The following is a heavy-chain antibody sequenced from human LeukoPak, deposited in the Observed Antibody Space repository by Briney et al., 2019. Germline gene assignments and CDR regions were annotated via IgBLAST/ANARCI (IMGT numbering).Heavy chain of an antibody. V-gene: IGHV4-39*01. J-gene: IGHJ5*02. CDR3: ARLTLVPASPFLFDP. CDR1: GGSISSSSHY. D-gene: IGHD2-2*01. Sequence: SETLSLTCTVSGGSISSSSHYWGWIRQPPGKGLEWIGNIYHTGSTYQNPSLRSRVTISVDTSKNHFSLKLTSVTAADTAVYYCARLTLVPASPFLFDPRGQGTLVTVSS. CDR2: IYHTGST.